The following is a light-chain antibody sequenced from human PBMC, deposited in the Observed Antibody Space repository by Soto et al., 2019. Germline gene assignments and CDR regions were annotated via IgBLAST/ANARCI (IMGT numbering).Light chain of an antibody. CDR2: LNSDGSH. CDR1: SGHSSYA. CDR3: QTWGTGIGV. Sequence: QLVLTQSPSASASLGASVKLTCTLSSGHSSYAIAWHQQQPEKGPRYLMKLNSDGSHRKGDGIPDRFSGSSSGVEHYLTISSLQSEDEADYYCQTWGTGIGVFGGGTKLTVL. V-gene: IGLV4-69*01. J-gene: IGLJ2*01.